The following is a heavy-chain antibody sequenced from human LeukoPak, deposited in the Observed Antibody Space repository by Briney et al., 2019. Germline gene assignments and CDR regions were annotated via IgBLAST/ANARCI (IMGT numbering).Heavy chain of an antibody. Sequence: PGGSLRLSCAASGFTFSSYAMSWVRQAPGKGLEWVSAISGSGGSTYYADSVKGRFTIFRDNSKNTLYLQMNSLRAEDTAVYYCAKDQGPPTTTLDYYYGMDVWGQGTTVTVSS. J-gene: IGHJ6*02. CDR3: AKDQGPPTTTLDYYYGMDV. D-gene: IGHD1-7*01. CDR1: GFTFSSYA. V-gene: IGHV3-23*01. CDR2: ISGSGGST.